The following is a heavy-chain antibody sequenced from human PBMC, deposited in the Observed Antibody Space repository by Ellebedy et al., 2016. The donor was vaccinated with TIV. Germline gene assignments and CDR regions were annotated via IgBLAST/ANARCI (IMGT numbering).Heavy chain of an antibody. CDR3: AGRFDY. V-gene: IGHV3-23*01. CDR1: GFTFSTYA. CDR2: ISGSGVNT. Sequence: GESLKISXAASGFTFSTYAITWVRQAPGKGLEWVSGISGSGVNTYYADSVKGRFTISRDNSKNTLYLQMNSLRAEDTAVYYCAGRFDYWGQGTLVTVSS. J-gene: IGHJ4*02.